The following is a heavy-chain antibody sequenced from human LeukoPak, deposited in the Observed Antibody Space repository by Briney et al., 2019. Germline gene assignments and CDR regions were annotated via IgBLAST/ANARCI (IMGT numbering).Heavy chain of an antibody. V-gene: IGHV3-21*01. Sequence: GGSLRLACAVSGFTISSYSMNWVSQAPGKGLERVTSISGSGTYISYADSLKGRFTISRDNGKKALYLQVNSLRAEDTAVYHCARDGNYYDNGAYYDAFDLWRQGTMVTVSS. J-gene: IGHJ3*01. CDR1: GFTISSYS. CDR2: ISGSGTYI. CDR3: ARDGNYYDNGAYYDAFDL. D-gene: IGHD3-22*01.